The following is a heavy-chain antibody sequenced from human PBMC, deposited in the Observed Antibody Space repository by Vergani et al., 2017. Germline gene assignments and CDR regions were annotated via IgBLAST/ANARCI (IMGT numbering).Heavy chain of an antibody. CDR2: LTGGGGST. V-gene: IGHV3-23*01. CDR3: VKEAGSYENCSDS. CDR1: GFPFSTYA. J-gene: IGHJ4*02. D-gene: IGHD1-26*01. Sequence: EVQLLESGGSLKQPGGSVRLSRAASGFPFSTYAMHWVRQAPGKGPELGSALTGGGGSTYYADSFKGRFIISRDNSRDTLYLQMNSLRPEDTATYYCVKEAGSYENCSDSWVQGTLVTVSS.